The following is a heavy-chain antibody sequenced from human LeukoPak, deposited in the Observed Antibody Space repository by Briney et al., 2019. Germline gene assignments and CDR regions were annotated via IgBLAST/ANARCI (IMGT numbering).Heavy chain of an antibody. J-gene: IGHJ4*02. V-gene: IGHV4-59*01. CDR1: GGSISNYY. CDR2: IYYSGST. D-gene: IGHD4-23*01. CDR3: ATTVQTPGGFDY. Sequence: SETLSLTCSVSGGSISNYYWSWIRQPPGKGLEWIGYIYYSGSTNYNPSLKSRVTISVDTSKNQFSLKLRSVTAADTAVYSCATTVQTPGGFDYRGQGTLVTASS.